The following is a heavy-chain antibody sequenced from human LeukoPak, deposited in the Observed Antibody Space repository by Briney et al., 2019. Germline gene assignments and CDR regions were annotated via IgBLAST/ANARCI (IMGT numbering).Heavy chain of an antibody. CDR2: ISSSSSTI. D-gene: IGHD6-19*01. V-gene: IGHV3-48*02. CDR3: ARAVAGPFDY. J-gene: IGHJ4*02. CDR1: GFTFSSYS. Sequence: PGGSLRLSCAASGFTFSSYSMNWVRQAPGKGLEWVSYISSSSSTIYYADSVKGRFTISRDNAKNSLNLQMNSLRDEDTAVYYCARAVAGPFDYWGQGTLVTVSS.